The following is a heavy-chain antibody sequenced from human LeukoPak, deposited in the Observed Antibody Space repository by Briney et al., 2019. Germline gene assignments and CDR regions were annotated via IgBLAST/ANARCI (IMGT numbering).Heavy chain of an antibody. Sequence: SETLSLTCAVYGGSFSGYYWSWIRQPPGKGLEWIGEINHSGSTNYNPSLKSRVTISVDTSKNQFSLKLSSVTAADTAVYHCASPRPIEGPFDIWGQGTMVTVSS. CDR1: GGSFSGYY. V-gene: IGHV4-34*01. CDR2: INHSGST. D-gene: IGHD1-26*01. CDR3: ASPRPIEGPFDI. J-gene: IGHJ3*02.